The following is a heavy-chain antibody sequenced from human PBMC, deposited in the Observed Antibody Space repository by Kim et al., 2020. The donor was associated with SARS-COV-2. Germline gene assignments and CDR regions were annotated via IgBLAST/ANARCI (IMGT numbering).Heavy chain of an antibody. Sequence: GGSLRLSCAASGFTFDDYAMHWVRQAPGKGLEWVSGISWNSGSIGYADSVKGRFTISRDNAKNSLYLQMNSLRAEDTALYYCAKGSSGYLSDYFDYWGQGTLVTVSS. J-gene: IGHJ4*02. CDR2: ISWNSGSI. CDR3: AKGSSGYLSDYFDY. D-gene: IGHD3-22*01. CDR1: GFTFDDYA. V-gene: IGHV3-9*01.